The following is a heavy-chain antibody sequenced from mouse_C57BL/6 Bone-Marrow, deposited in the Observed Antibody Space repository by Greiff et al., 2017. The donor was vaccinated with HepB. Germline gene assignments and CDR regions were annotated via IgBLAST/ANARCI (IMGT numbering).Heavy chain of an antibody. D-gene: IGHD1-1*01. Sequence: EVKVEESGGGLVQPGGSLKLSCAASGFTFSDYYMYWVRQTPEKRLEWVAYISNGGGSTYYPDTVKGRFTISRDNAKNTLYLQMSRLKSEDTAMYYCARHDYYGSSPYWYFDVWGTGTTVTVSS. CDR3: ARHDYYGSSPYWYFDV. CDR2: ISNGGGST. J-gene: IGHJ1*03. CDR1: GFTFSDYY. V-gene: IGHV5-12*01.